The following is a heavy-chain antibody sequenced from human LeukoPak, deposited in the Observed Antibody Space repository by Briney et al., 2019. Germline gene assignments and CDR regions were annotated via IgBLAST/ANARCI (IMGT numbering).Heavy chain of an antibody. Sequence: GGSLRLSCAASGFTFSSYAMSWVRQAPGKGLEWVSAISGSGGSTYYAASVKGRFTISRDNSKNTLYLQMNSLRAEDTAVYYCAKKGVAGMFHFDYWGQGTLVTVSS. CDR1: GFTFSSYA. CDR3: AKKGVAGMFHFDY. D-gene: IGHD6-19*01. V-gene: IGHV3-23*01. J-gene: IGHJ4*02. CDR2: ISGSGGST.